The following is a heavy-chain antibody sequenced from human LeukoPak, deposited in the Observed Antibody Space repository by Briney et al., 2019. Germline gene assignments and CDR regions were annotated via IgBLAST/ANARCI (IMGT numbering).Heavy chain of an antibody. CDR1: GFTFSTYW. D-gene: IGHD1-26*01. CDR3: ATRQGSGSYFGD. J-gene: IGHJ4*02. V-gene: IGHV3-74*01. Sequence: PGGSLRLSCAASGFTFSTYWMTWLRLAPGKGPVWVSRINGDGSGAIYADSVQGRFTISRDNAKNTLYLQMNSLRAEDTAVYYCATRQGSGSYFGDWGQGTLVTVSS. CDR2: INGDGSGA.